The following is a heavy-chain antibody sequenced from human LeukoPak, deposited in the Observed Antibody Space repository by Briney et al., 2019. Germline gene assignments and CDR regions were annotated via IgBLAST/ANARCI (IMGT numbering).Heavy chain of an antibody. J-gene: IGHJ4*02. Sequence: GGSLRLSCAASGFTFGGFSMNWVRQAPGKRLEWVSYISSGSSAIYYADSVKGRFTISRDNAKNSLYLQMNSLGDEDTAVYYCARSRTGNYFDSWGQGTLVTVSS. CDR2: ISSGSSAI. CDR1: GFTFGGFS. V-gene: IGHV3-48*02. D-gene: IGHD2-8*02. CDR3: ARSRTGNYFDS.